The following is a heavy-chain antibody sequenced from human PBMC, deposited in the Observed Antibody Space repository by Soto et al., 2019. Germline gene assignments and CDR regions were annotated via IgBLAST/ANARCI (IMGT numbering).Heavy chain of an antibody. CDR3: ARDEGGYCSSTSCYDYYYGMDV. D-gene: IGHD2-2*01. Sequence: QVQLQESGPGRVKPSGTLSLTCTVSGGPFISYYRSWIRQPAGKGLEWIGRIYTSGSTNYNPSLKSRVTMSVDTSKNQFSLKLSSVTAADTDVYYCARDEGGYCSSTSCYDYYYGMDVWGQGTTVTVSS. J-gene: IGHJ6*02. CDR1: GGPFISYY. V-gene: IGHV4-4*07. CDR2: IYTSGST.